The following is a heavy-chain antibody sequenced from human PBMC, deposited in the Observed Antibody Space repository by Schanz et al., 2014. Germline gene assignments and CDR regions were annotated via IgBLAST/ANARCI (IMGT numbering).Heavy chain of an antibody. D-gene: IGHD6-13*01. V-gene: IGHV1-46*03. CDR2: INPSGGST. J-gene: IGHJ4*01. CDR1: GYTFTSYY. CDR3: ARDGEAAAGCDY. Sequence: QVQLVQSGAEVKKPGASVKVSCKASGYTFTSYYMHWVRQAPGQGLEWMAIINPSGGSTSYAQKLQGRVTMTRDTSTRTAYMELSSLRSEDTAVYYCARDGEAAAGCDYWGQGTLVTVSS.